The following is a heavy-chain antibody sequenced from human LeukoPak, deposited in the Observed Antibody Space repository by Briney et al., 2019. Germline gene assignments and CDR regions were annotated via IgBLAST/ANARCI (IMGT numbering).Heavy chain of an antibody. V-gene: IGHV3-30*03. D-gene: IGHD6-6*01. J-gene: IGHJ3*02. CDR3: ARELSTYSSSGAFDI. CDR1: GFTFSSYG. CDR2: ISYDGSNK. Sequence: GGSLRLSCAASGFTFSSYGMHWVRQAPGKGLEWVAVISYDGSNKYYADSVKGRFTISRDNSKNTLYLQMNSLRAEDTAVYYCARELSTYSSSGAFDIWGQGTMVTVSS.